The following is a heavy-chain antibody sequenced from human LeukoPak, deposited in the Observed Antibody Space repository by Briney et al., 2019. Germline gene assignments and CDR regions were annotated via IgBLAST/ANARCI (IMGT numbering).Heavy chain of an antibody. Sequence: PGGSLRLSCAASGFTFSSYWMSWVRQAPGKGLEWVSAISGSGGSTYYADSVKGRFTISRDNSKNTLYLQMNSLRAEDTAVYYCAKVRPSYYYDSSGYLWTDYWGQGTLVTVSS. J-gene: IGHJ4*02. CDR2: ISGSGGST. D-gene: IGHD3-22*01. V-gene: IGHV3-23*01. CDR3: AKVRPSYYYDSSGYLWTDY. CDR1: GFTFSSYW.